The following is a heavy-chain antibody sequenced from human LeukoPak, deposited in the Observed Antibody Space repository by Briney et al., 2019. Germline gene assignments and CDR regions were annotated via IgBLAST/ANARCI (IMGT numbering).Heavy chain of an antibody. Sequence: GGSLRLSCVASGFAFSTYNMNWVRQAPGKGLEWVSYISSGSRTIYYADSVKGRFTISRDNSKNTLYLQMNSLRAEDTAVYYCARGGQGYDLNWFDPWGQGTLVTVSS. CDR1: GFAFSTYN. J-gene: IGHJ5*02. D-gene: IGHD3-3*01. V-gene: IGHV3-48*01. CDR3: ARGGQGYDLNWFDP. CDR2: ISSGSRTI.